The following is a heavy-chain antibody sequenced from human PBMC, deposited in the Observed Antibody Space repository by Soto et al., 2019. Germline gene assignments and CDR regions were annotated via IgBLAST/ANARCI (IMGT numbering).Heavy chain of an antibody. V-gene: IGHV3-30*18. CDR3: ANEKAAAGDYYYGMDV. Sequence: PGGSLRLSCAASGFTFSSYGMHWVRQAPGKGLEWVAVISYDGRNKYYADSVKGRFTISRDNSKNTLYLQMNSLRAEDTAAYYCANEKAAAGDYYYGMDVWGQGTTVTVSS. J-gene: IGHJ6*02. CDR2: ISYDGRNK. CDR1: GFTFSSYG. D-gene: IGHD6-13*01.